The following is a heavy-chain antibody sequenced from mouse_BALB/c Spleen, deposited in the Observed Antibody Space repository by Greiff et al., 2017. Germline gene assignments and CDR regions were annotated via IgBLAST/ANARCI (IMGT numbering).Heavy chain of an antibody. D-gene: IGHD1-1*01. J-gene: IGHJ2*01. V-gene: IGHV2-9*02. CDR2: IWAGGST. Sequence: VQLVESGPGLVAPSQSLSITCTVSGFSLTSYGVHWVRQPPGKGLEWLGVIWAGGSTNYNSALMSRLSISKDNSKSQVFLKMNSLQTDDTAMYYCARAYGSSLDYFDYWGQGTTLTVSS. CDR3: ARAYGSSLDYFDY. CDR1: GFSLTSYG.